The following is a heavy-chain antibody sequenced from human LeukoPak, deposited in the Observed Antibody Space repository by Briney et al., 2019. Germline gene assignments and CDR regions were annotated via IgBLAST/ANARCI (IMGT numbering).Heavy chain of an antibody. Sequence: ASVKVSCKASGYTFTNYYMHWVRQAPGQGLEWMGIIIPSGGGTTYAQRFQGRVTMTRDTSTSTVYMELTSLRSEDTAVYYCATGPDCGGDCYPNYWGQGTLVTVSS. CDR3: ATGPDCGGDCYPNY. V-gene: IGHV1-46*01. CDR1: GYTFTNYY. CDR2: IIPSGGGT. D-gene: IGHD2-21*02. J-gene: IGHJ4*02.